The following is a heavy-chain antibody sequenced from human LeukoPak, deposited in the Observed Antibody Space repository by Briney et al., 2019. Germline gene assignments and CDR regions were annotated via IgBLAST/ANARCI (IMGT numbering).Heavy chain of an antibody. J-gene: IGHJ6*02. D-gene: IGHD6-19*01. V-gene: IGHV4-59*01. Sequence: SETLSLTCTVSGGSISSYYWSWIRQPPGKGLGGIGYIYYSGSTNYNPSLKSRVTISVDTSKNQFSLKLSSVTAADTAVYYCARMRYSSGWYYYGMDVWGQGTTVTVSS. CDR3: ARMRYSSGWYYYGMDV. CDR2: IYYSGST. CDR1: GGSISSYY.